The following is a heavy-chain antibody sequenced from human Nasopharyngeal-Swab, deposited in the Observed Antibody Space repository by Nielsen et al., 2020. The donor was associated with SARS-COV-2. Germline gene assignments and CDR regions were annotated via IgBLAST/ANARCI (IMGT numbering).Heavy chain of an antibody. CDR1: GGSFSGYY. V-gene: IGHV4-34*01. CDR2: INHSGST. CDR3: ARGRGVGLATIGVDY. D-gene: IGHD5-24*01. J-gene: IGHJ4*02. Sequence: SETLSLTCAVYGGSFSGYYWSWIRQPPGKGLEWIGEINHSGSTNYNPSLKGRVTISVDTSKNQFSLKLSSVTAADTAVYYCARGRGVGLATIGVDYWGQGTLVTVSS.